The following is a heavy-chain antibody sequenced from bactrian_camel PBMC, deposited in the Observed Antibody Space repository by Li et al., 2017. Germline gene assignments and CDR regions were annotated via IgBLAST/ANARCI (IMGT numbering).Heavy chain of an antibody. Sequence: HVQLVESGGGLVQPGGSLRLSCAASGFTFSSYYMMWVRLTPGKGLEWLSDYYYDGSRIEYADSVKGRFATSEDKAKNTFYLKMNSLMSEDTALYYCAIRVVYGVAGWPIATWGQGTQVTVS. V-gene: IGHV3S5*01. CDR1: GFTFSSYY. CDR2: YYYDGSRI. D-gene: IGHD5*01. J-gene: IGHJ4*01. CDR3: AIRVVYGVAGWPIAT.